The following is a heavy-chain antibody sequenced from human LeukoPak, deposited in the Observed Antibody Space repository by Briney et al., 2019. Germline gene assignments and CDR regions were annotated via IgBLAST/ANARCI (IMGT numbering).Heavy chain of an antibody. D-gene: IGHD1-1*01. CDR3: ARGMNWNDLSLDS. Sequence: PGGSLRLSCSGSGFIGGSEYMTWVRQAPGKGLDYVSVIYKGGTPEYADSVRGRFTISRDNSKNTLYLQMDSLRADDTAVYYCARGMNWNDLSLDSWGQGTLVTVS. J-gene: IGHJ4*02. V-gene: IGHV3-53*01. CDR2: IYKGGTP. CDR1: GFIGGSEY.